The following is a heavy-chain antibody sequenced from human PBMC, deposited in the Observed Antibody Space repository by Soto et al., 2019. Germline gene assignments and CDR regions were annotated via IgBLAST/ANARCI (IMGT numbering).Heavy chain of an antibody. CDR2: TYYRSKWYN. V-gene: IGHV6-1*01. Sequence: PSQTRSVTCVISGSSVSSNIAAWNCIRQSPSRGLEWLGRTYYRSKWYNDYAVSVKSRITINPDTSKNQFSLQLNSVTPEDTAVYYCARQVDYRSHGMDVWGQGTTVTVSS. D-gene: IGHD4-4*01. CDR1: GSSVSSNIAA. J-gene: IGHJ6*01. CDR3: ARQVDYRSHGMDV.